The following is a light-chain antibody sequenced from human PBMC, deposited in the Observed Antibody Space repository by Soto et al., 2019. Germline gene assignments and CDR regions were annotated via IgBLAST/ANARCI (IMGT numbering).Light chain of an antibody. J-gene: IGKJ1*01. CDR3: QHYNNWPLT. CDR1: QSVNSN. V-gene: IGKV3-15*01. CDR2: GAS. Sequence: EIVLTQSPVTLSMSPGERATLSCRASQSVNSNLAWYQQKPGQAPWLLIYGASTRATGIPARFSGSGSGTEFTLTIDSLQSEDFAVYYCQHYNNWPLTFGQATTVEIK.